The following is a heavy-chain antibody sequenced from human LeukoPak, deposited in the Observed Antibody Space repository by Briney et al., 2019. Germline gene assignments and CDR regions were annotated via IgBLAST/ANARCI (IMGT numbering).Heavy chain of an antibody. D-gene: IGHD3-3*01. V-gene: IGHV4-38-2*02. J-gene: IGHJ4*02. CDR3: ARALTIFDHYFDY. Sequence: SETLSLTCTVSGYSISSGYYWGWIRQPPGKGLEWIGSIYHSGSTYYNPSLKSRVTIPVDTSKNQFSLKLSSVTAADTAVYYCARALTIFDHYFDYWGQGTLVTVSS. CDR2: IYHSGST. CDR1: GYSISSGYY.